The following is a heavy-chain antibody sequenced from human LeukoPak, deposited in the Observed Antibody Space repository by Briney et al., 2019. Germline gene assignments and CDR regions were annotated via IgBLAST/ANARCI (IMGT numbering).Heavy chain of an antibody. J-gene: IGHJ4*02. D-gene: IGHD3-22*01. CDR2: ISSSGSTI. V-gene: IGHV3-48*03. CDR3: ARGGDDSSGYYPYYFDY. Sequence: PGGSLRLSCEVSGFTFTIYEMTWVRQAPGKGLEWISYISSSGSTIYYVDSVKGRFTISRDNAKNSLYLQMNSLRAEDTAVYYCARGGDDSSGYYPYYFDYWGQGTLVTVSS. CDR1: GFTFTIYE.